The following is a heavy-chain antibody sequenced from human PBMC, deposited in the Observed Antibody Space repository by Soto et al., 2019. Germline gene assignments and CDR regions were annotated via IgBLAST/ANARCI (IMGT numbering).Heavy chain of an antibody. V-gene: IGHV3-23*01. CDR3: AKDQTSNSCYDH. CDR1: GFTFSNYA. D-gene: IGHD2-2*01. CDR2: IRGSGRST. Sequence: EVQLLESGGGLVQPGGSLRLSCAASGFTFSNYAMSWVRQAPGKGLEWVSGIRGSGRSTYYADSVKGRFTISRDNSKNTLYLQMNNLRVEDTAVYYCAKDQTSNSCYDHWSQGTLVTVSS. J-gene: IGHJ4*02.